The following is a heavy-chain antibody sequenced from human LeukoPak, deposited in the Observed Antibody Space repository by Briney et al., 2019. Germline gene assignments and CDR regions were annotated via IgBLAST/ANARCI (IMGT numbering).Heavy chain of an antibody. J-gene: IGHJ4*02. CDR2: ISSSSSYI. V-gene: IGHV3-21*01. D-gene: IGHD3-10*01. CDR3: ARDHTPSDYYGSGSYYSLGY. CDR1: GFTFDDYG. Sequence: GGSLRLSCAASGFTFDDYGMSWVRQAPGKGLEWVSSISSSSSYIYYADSVKGRFTISRDNAKNSLYLQMNSLRAEDTAVYYCARDHTPSDYYGSGSYYSLGYWGQGILVTVSS.